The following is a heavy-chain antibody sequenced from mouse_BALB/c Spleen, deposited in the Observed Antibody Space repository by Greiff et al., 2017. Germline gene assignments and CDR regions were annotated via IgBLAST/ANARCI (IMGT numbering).Heavy chain of an antibody. V-gene: IGHV1S81*02. Sequence: VQLQQPGAELVKPGASVKLSCKASGYTFTSYWMHWVKQRPGQGLEWIGEINPSNGRTNYNEKFKSKATLTVDKSSSTAYMQLSSLTSEDSAVYYCARWDGPLFYAMDYWGQGTSVTVSS. J-gene: IGHJ4*01. CDR3: ARWDGPLFYAMDY. CDR1: GYTFTSYW. CDR2: INPSNGRT. D-gene: IGHD2-3*01.